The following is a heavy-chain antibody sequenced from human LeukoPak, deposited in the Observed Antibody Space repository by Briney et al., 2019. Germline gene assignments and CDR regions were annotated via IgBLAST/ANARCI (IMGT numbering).Heavy chain of an antibody. CDR1: GGSISSGSYY. Sequence: SETLSLTCTVSGGSISSGSYYWSWIRQPPGKGLEWIGSIYHSGSTYYNPSLKSRVTISVDTSKNQFSLKLSSVTAADTAVYYCARGNWNDVVGYYFDYWGQGTLVTVSS. V-gene: IGHV4-39*07. CDR2: IYHSGST. J-gene: IGHJ4*02. CDR3: ARGNWNDVVGYYFDY. D-gene: IGHD1-1*01.